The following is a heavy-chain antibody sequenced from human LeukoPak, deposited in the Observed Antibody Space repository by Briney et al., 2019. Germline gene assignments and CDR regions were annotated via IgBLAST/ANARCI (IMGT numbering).Heavy chain of an antibody. J-gene: IGHJ4*02. CDR2: ISSSGSTI. D-gene: IGHD3-3*01. Sequence: PGGSLRLSCAASGFTFSSYSMNWVRQAPGKGLEWVSYISSSGSTIYYADPVKGRFTISRDNAKNSLYLQMNSLRAEDTAVYYCARRSGLFDYWGQGTLVTVSS. CDR1: GFTFSSYS. CDR3: ARRSGLFDY. V-gene: IGHV3-48*04.